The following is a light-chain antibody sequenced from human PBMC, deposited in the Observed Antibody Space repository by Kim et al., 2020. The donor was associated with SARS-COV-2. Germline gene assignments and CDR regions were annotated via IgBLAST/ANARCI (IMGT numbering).Light chain of an antibody. J-gene: IGLJ3*02. CDR3: QAWDSSTAV. CDR2: QDS. CDR1: KLGDKY. V-gene: IGLV3-1*01. Sequence: SPGQTASVTCSGDKLGDKYACWYQQKPGQSPVLVIYQDSKRPSGIPERFSGSNSGNTATLTISGTQAMDEADYYCQAWDSSTAVFGGGTQLTVL.